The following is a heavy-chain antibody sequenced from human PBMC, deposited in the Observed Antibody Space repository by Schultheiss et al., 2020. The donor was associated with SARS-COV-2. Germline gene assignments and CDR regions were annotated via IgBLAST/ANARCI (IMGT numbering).Heavy chain of an antibody. Sequence: SVKVSCKASGGTFSSYAISWVRQAPGQGLEWMGEIIPIFGTTNYAQKFQGRVTITADESTSTAYMELSSLRSEDTAVYYCARRPRYCSSTSCHISGGFDYWGQGTLVTVSS. CDR3: ARRPRYCSSTSCHISGGFDY. D-gene: IGHD2-2*02. J-gene: IGHJ4*02. CDR2: IIPIFGTT. CDR1: GGTFSSYA. V-gene: IGHV1-69*13.